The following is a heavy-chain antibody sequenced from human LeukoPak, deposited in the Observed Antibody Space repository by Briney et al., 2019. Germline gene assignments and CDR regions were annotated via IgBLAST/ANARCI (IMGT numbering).Heavy chain of an antibody. J-gene: IGHJ4*02. V-gene: IGHV4-38-2*02. D-gene: IGHD6-6*01. CDR2: IYHSGST. CDR3: AIKMYSSSSSFSDY. CDR1: GYSISSGYY. Sequence: PSETLSLTCTVSGYSISSGYYWGWIRQPPGKGLEWIGSIYHSGSTYYNPSLKSRVTIPVDTSKNQFSLKLSSVTAADTAVYYCAIKMYSSSSSFSDYWGQGTLVTVSS.